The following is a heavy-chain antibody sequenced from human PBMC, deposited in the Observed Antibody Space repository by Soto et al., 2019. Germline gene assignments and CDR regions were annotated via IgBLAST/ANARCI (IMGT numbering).Heavy chain of an antibody. CDR3: ATESYNWNDVPSGFDP. D-gene: IGHD1-20*01. J-gene: IGHJ5*02. V-gene: IGHV1-24*01. Sequence: GASVKVSCKVSGYTLTELSMHWVRQAPGKGLEWMGGFDPEDGETIYAQKFQGRVTMTEDTSTDTAYMELSSLRSEDTAVYYCATESYNWNDVPSGFDPWGQGTLVTVSS. CDR2: FDPEDGET. CDR1: GYTLTELS.